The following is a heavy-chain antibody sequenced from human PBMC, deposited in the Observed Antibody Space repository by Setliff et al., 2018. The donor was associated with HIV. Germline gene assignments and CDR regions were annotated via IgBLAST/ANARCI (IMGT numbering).Heavy chain of an antibody. J-gene: IGHJ1*01. CDR3: AGESSIAVAEYFQH. Sequence: GGSLRLSCAASGFTYSSYEMNWVRQAPGKGLEWVSYISSSDTTIYYADSVKGRFTISRDNAKNSLYLQMSSLRAEDTAVYYCAGESSIAVAEYFQHWGQGTLVTVSS. CDR2: ISSSDTTI. CDR1: GFTYSSYE. V-gene: IGHV3-48*03. D-gene: IGHD6-19*01.